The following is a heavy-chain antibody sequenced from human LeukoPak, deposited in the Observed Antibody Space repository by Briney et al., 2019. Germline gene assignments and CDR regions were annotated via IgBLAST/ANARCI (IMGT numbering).Heavy chain of an antibody. J-gene: IGHJ4*02. Sequence: PGGSLRLSCAASRFTFSDYAMNWVRQAPGKGLEWVSYISTRSSAIYYADSVKGRFTISRDNSKNTLYLQMNSLRAEDTAVYYCARDYCSSTSCHGDYWGQGTLVTVSS. V-gene: IGHV3-48*01. CDR1: RFTFSDYA. CDR3: ARDYCSSTSCHGDY. D-gene: IGHD2-2*01. CDR2: ISTRSSAI.